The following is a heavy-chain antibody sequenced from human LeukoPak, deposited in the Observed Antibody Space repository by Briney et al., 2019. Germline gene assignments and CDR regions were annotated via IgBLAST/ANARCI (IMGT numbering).Heavy chain of an antibody. V-gene: IGHV1-8*01. CDR1: GYTFTSYD. Sequence: ASVKVSCKASGYTFTSYDINWVRQAPGQGLEWMGWMNPNSGNTGYAQKFQGRVTMTRNTSISTAYMELSSPRSEDTAVYYCARMEVAVSAFDIWGQGTMVTVSS. D-gene: IGHD6-19*01. CDR3: ARMEVAVSAFDI. CDR2: MNPNSGNT. J-gene: IGHJ3*02.